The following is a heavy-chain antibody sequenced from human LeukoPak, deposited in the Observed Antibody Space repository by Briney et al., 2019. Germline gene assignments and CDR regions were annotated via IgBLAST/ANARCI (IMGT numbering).Heavy chain of an antibody. CDR3: ARLRTMPPNY. Sequence: SETLSLTCTVSGGSISSSSYYWGWIRQPPGKGLEWIGSIYYSGSTYYNPSLKSRVTISVDTSKNQFSLKLSSVTAADTAVCYCARLRTMPPNYWGQGTLVTVSS. CDR1: GGSISSSSYY. CDR2: IYYSGST. V-gene: IGHV4-39*01. J-gene: IGHJ4*02. D-gene: IGHD2-2*01.